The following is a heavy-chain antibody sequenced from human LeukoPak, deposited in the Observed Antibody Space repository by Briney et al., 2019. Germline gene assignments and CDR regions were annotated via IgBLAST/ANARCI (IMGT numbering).Heavy chain of an antibody. D-gene: IGHD6-19*01. J-gene: IGHJ4*02. CDR2: INTNTGNP. V-gene: IGHV7-4-1*02. Sequence: ASVKVSCKASGYTFTSYAMNWVRQAPGQGLEWMGWINTNTGNPTYAQGFTGRFVFSLDTSVSTAYLQISSLKAEDTAVYYCARWIDGSGWSYYFDYWGQGTLVTVSS. CDR1: GYTFTSYA. CDR3: ARWIDGSGWSYYFDY.